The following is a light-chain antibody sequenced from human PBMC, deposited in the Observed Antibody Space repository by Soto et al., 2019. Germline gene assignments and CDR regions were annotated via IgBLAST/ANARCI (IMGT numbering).Light chain of an antibody. J-gene: IGKJ5*01. Sequence: DIQMTQSPSSLSASVGDRVTITCRASQSISSYLNWYHQKPGKAPKLLIYAASSLQRGVPSTFSGGGSGIDFTLTISSLQPEDFATYYCKQSHSGITFGQGTRLEIK. CDR1: QSISSY. V-gene: IGKV1-39*01. CDR3: KQSHSGIT. CDR2: AAS.